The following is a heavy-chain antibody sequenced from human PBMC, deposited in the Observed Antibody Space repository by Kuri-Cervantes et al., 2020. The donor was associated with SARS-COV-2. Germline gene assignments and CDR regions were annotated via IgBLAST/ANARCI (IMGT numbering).Heavy chain of an antibody. CDR2: ISYSGRI. CDR1: GDSINNLY. V-gene: IGHV4-59*11. J-gene: IGHJ5*02. Sequence: SETLSLTCNVSGDSINNLYWTWVRQPPGKTLEWIGYISYSGRINYNPSLKSRVSMSIGTSKKQFSLKLSSVTAADTAVYYCAGSGVGATRRRNWFDPWGHGTLVTVSS. CDR3: AGSGVGATRRRNWFDP. D-gene: IGHD1-26*01.